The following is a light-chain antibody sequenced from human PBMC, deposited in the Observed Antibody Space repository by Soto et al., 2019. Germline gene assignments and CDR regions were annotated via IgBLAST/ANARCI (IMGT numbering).Light chain of an antibody. V-gene: IGKV3-11*01. CDR2: DAS. CDR1: QSVSNY. Sequence: EIVLTQSPATLSLSPGERATLSCRASQSVSNYLAWYQQKPGQAPRLLIYDASNRATGIPARFSGSGSGTDFTLTISSLEPEDFAVYYCPQRSHWPLFTFGQGTRLEIK. CDR3: PQRSHWPLFT. J-gene: IGKJ5*01.